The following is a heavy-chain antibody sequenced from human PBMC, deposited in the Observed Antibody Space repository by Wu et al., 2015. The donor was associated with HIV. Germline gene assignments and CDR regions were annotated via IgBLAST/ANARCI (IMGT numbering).Heavy chain of an antibody. CDR2: IYYSGST. CDR1: GGSISSYY. CDR3: RGELSLYMSGMDV. V-gene: IGHV4-59*08. Sequence: QVQLQESGPGLVKPSETLSLTCTVSGGSISSYYWSWIRQPPGKGLEWIGYIYYSGSTNYNPSLKSRVTISVDTSKNQFSLKLSSVTAADTAVYYCRGELSLYMSGMDVWGQGTTVTVSS. J-gene: IGHJ6*02. D-gene: IGHD3-16*02.